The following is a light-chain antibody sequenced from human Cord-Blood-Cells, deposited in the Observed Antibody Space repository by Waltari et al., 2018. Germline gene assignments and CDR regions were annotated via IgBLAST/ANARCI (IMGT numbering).Light chain of an antibody. CDR3: QQYNSYPIT. CDR2: DAS. Sequence: DIQMTQSPSTLSASVGDRVTLTCRASQSISSWLAWYQQKPGKAPKLLIYDASSLESGVPSRLSGSGSVTEFTLTISSLQPYDFATYYCQQYNSYPITFGQGTRLEIK. CDR1: QSISSW. V-gene: IGKV1-5*01. J-gene: IGKJ5*01.